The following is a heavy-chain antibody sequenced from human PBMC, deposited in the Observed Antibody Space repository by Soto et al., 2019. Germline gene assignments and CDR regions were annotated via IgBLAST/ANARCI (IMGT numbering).Heavy chain of an antibody. J-gene: IGHJ4*01. V-gene: IGHV1-69*13. CDR3: AWLWNYYYDY. CDR1: GGTFSSYA. D-gene: IGHD1-7*01. Sequence: ASVQVSCKASGGTFSSYAISWVRQAPGQGLEWMGGIIPIFGTANYAQKFQGRVTITADESTSTAYMELSSLRSEDTAVYYCAWLWNYYYDYWGHGILVTVSS. CDR2: IIPIFGTA.